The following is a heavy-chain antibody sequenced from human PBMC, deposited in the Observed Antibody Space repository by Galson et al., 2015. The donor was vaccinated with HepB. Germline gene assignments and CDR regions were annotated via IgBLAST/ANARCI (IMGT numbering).Heavy chain of an antibody. CDR2: ISYDGSNT. J-gene: IGHJ4*02. CDR1: GFTFSSSA. Sequence: SLRLSCAASGFTFSSSAMHWVRQAPGKGLEWLAVISYDGSNTYYADSVKGRFTISRDNSKNTLYLQMNSLRPEDTAVYYCASGPQTMFDWLSPFDFWGQGTLVTVSS. V-gene: IGHV3-30-3*01. D-gene: IGHD3-9*01. CDR3: ASGPQTMFDWLSPFDF.